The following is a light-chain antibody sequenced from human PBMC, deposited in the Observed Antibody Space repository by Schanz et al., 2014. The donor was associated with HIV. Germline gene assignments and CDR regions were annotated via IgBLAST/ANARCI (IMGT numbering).Light chain of an antibody. V-gene: IGLV1-44*01. CDR3: AGWDDSLNGWV. J-gene: IGLJ3*02. Sequence: QSVLTQPPSVSAAPGQKVAISCSGGSSNIGDNYVSWYQQFPGMAPRLLIYINLQRPSGVPDRFSGSKSGTSASLAISGLQSDDEGDYYCAGWDDSLNGWVFGGGTKLTVL. CDR1: SSNIGDNY. CDR2: INL.